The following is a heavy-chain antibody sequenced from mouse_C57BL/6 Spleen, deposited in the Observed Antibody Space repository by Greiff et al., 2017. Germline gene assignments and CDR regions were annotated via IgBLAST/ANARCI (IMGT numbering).Heavy chain of an antibody. J-gene: IGHJ4*01. D-gene: IGHD2-1*01. CDR2: INPNNGVT. CDR3: ARRGGNLEAMDY. CDR1: GYTFTDYN. V-gene: IGHV1-18*01. Sequence: EVQLQQSGPELVKPGASVKLPCKASGYTFTDYNMDWVKQSHGKSLEWIGDINPNNGVTIYNQKFKGQATLTVDKSSSTDYMKLRSLTSEDTAVYYSARRGGNLEAMDYWGQGTSVTVSS.